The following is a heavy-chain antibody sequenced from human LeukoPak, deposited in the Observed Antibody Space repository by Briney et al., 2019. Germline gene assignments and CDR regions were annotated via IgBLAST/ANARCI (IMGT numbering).Heavy chain of an antibody. CDR1: GVSFDDYY. Sequence: PSETLSLTCGVSGVSFDDYYWSWFRQTPGKGLEWLGEINHSGYTNDSPSLKSRVTLSIDTSRKQFSLNLRSVAVADAGIYYCTRMTTGHDYWGQGTLVTVSS. CDR2: INHSGYT. V-gene: IGHV4-34*01. CDR3: TRMTTGHDY. D-gene: IGHD4-17*01. J-gene: IGHJ4*02.